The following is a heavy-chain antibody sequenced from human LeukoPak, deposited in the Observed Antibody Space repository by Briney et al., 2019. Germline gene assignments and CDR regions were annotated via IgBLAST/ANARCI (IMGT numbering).Heavy chain of an antibody. J-gene: IGHJ4*02. Sequence: GGSLRLSCAASGFTFSDYYMSWIRQAPGKGLEWVAVISYDATNEYYTDSVKGRFTISRDNSRNTLYLQMNSLRAGDTAVYYCAKDQDVAAAGTWGSIDYWGQGTLVTVSS. CDR3: AKDQDVAAAGTWGSIDY. CDR2: ISYDATNE. V-gene: IGHV3-30*18. CDR1: GFTFSDYY. D-gene: IGHD6-13*01.